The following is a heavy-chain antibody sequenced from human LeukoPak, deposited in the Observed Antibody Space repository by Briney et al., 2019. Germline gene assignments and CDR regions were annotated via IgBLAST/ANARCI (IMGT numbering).Heavy chain of an antibody. CDR1: GESISRGSYS. J-gene: IGHJ4*02. CDR3: ARQPLYYFDY. Sequence: SETLSLTCSVAGESISRGSYSWSWIRQPPGRGLEWIGYIYYTGSTYYNPSLKSRVTISVDTSKNQFSLKLSSVTAADTAVYYCARQPLYYFDYWGQGTLVTVSS. V-gene: IGHV4-30-2*01. CDR2: IYYTGST.